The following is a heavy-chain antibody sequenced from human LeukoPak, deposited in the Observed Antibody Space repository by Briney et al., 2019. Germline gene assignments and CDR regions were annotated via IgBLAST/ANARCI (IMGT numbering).Heavy chain of an antibody. V-gene: IGHV3-30*02. D-gene: IGHD1-14*01. CDR3: AKVPGPPCY. J-gene: IGHJ4*02. CDR2: ILYDGSNK. CDR1: GFTFSSYG. Sequence: PGGSLRLSCAASGFTFSSYGMHWVRQAPGKGLEWVAFILYDGSNKYYADSVKGRFTISRDNSKNTLYLQMNSLRAEDTAVYYCAKVPGPPCYWGQGTLVTVSS.